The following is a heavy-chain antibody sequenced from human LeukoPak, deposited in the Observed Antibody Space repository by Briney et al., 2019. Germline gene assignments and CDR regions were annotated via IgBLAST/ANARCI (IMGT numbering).Heavy chain of an antibody. CDR1: GGTFSSYA. CDR3: ARDAPPDYGGNTHPPPFDY. Sequence: ASVKVSCKASGGTFSSYAISWVRQAPGQGLEWMGGIIPILDTANYAQKFQGRVTITADESTSTAYMELSSLRSEDTAVYYCARDAPPDYGGNTHPPPFDYWGQGTLVTVSS. V-gene: IGHV1-69*13. J-gene: IGHJ4*02. CDR2: IIPILDTA. D-gene: IGHD4-23*01.